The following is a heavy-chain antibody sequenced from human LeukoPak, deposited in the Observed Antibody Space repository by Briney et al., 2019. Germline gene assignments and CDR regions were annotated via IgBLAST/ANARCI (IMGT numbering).Heavy chain of an antibody. V-gene: IGHV3-21*01. CDR1: GFTFSSYS. Sequence: GGSLRLSCAASGFTFSSYSMNWVRQAPGKGLEWVSSISSSSSYIYYADSVKGRFTISRDNAKNSLYLQMNSLRAEDTAVYYCARGLFGGPKSTTFDYWGQGTLVTVSS. CDR3: ARGLFGGPKSTTFDY. CDR2: ISSSSSYI. J-gene: IGHJ4*02. D-gene: IGHD2-21*01.